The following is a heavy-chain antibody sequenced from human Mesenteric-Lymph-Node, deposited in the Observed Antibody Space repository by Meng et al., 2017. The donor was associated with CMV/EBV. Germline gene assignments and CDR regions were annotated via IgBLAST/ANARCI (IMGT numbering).Heavy chain of an antibody. V-gene: IGHV1-46*01. Sequence: ASVKVSCKVSGYALTELSRHWVRQAPGKGLEWMGIINPSAGSTTYAQKFQGRVTMTRDTSTSTLYMELSSLRSDDTAVYYCARVQDYSKSAFDIWGRGTVVTVSS. CDR2: INPSAGST. CDR3: ARVQDYSKSAFDI. CDR1: GYALTELS. D-gene: IGHD4-11*01. J-gene: IGHJ3*02.